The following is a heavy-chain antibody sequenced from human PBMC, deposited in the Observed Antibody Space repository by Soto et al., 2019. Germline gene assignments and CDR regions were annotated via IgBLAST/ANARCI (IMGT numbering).Heavy chain of an antibody. CDR2: IYYSGST. V-gene: IGHV4-39*01. J-gene: IGHJ4*01. D-gene: IGHD2-2*01. Sequence: QLQLQESGPGLVKPSETLSLTCTVSGGSISSSSYYWGWIRQPPGKGLEWIGSIYYSGSTYYNPSLKGRVTHSVDTSQNQVPLELGSVTAADTAGYYCARPHNPPEIVGGPAGPGAFWGQGTLVTVSS. CDR1: GGSISSSSYY. CDR3: ARPHNPPEIVGGPAGPGAF.